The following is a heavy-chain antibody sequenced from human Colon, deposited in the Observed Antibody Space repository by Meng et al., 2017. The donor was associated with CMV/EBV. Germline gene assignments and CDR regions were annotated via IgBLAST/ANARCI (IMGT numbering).Heavy chain of an antibody. CDR3: ARHIPCSTTTTCVVGFDI. CDR2: ITTGGGTT. J-gene: IGHJ3*02. Sequence: GESLKISCAASGFTFSDSYMSWIRQAPGKGLEWISYITTGGGTTYYADSVKGRFTISRDNAKNSLYLQMHSLRAEDTAVYYCARHIPCSTTTTCVVGFDIWGLGTMVTVSS. V-gene: IGHV3-11*01. CDR1: GFTFSDSY. D-gene: IGHD2-2*01.